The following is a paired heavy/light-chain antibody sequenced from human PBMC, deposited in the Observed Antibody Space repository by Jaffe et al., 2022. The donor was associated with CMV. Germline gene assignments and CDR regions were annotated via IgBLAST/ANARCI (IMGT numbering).Light chain of an antibody. CDR2: AAS. J-gene: IGKJ1*01. V-gene: IGKV1-39*01. Sequence: DIQMTQSPSSLSTSVGDRVTITCRTSQPITSYLNWYQQKPGKAPKLLIYAASTLQSGVPSRFRGSGSGTDFTLTISTLQPEDFATYYCQQSYSTPQTFGQGTKVEIK. CDR1: QPITSY. CDR3: QQSYSTPQT.
Heavy chain of an antibody. CDR2: INPNGGRT. CDR1: GYAFIDYY. J-gene: IGHJ4*02. V-gene: IGHV1-46*01. Sequence: QVQLVQSGAEVKKPGASVKVSCKASGYAFIDYYIFWVRQAPGQGLEWMGMINPNGGRTTYAQKFKGRVTMTTDTSTSTVYMELTRLRSDDTAVYYCARDKMATIWGIDFWGQGTLVTVSS. CDR3: ARDKMATIWGIDF. D-gene: IGHD3-16*01.